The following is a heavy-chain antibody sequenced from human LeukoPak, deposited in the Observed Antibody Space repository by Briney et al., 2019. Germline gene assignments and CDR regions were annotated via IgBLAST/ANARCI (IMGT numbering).Heavy chain of an antibody. CDR2: ISWNSGSI. D-gene: IGHD6-19*01. J-gene: IGHJ4*02. CDR1: GFTFDDYA. Sequence: GGSLRLSCAASGFTFDDYAMHWVRQAPGKGLEWVSGISWNSGSIGYADSVKGRFTISRDNAKNSLYLQMNSLRAEDMALYYCAKDQTGCSSGHFDYWGQGTLVTVSS. CDR3: AKDQTGCSSGHFDY. V-gene: IGHV3-9*03.